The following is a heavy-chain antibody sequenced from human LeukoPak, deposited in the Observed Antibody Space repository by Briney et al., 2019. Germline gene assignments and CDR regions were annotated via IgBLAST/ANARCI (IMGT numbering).Heavy chain of an antibody. Sequence: GGSLRLSCAASGFTFSDYYMSWIRQAPGKGLEGVSYISSSGSTIYYADSVKGRFTISRDNAKNSLYLQMNSLRAEDTAVYYCASEGSCSGGSCNNWFDPWGQGTLVTVSS. CDR3: ASEGSCSGGSCNNWFDP. CDR1: GFTFSDYY. J-gene: IGHJ5*02. D-gene: IGHD2-15*01. CDR2: ISSSGSTI. V-gene: IGHV3-11*01.